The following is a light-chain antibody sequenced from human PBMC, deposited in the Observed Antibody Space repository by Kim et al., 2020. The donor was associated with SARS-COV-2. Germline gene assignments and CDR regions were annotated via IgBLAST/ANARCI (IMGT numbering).Light chain of an antibody. Sequence: DIQMTQSPPSLSASVGDRVTITCQASQDIRHYLNWYQQTPGKAPKLLIYDATNLEIGVPSRFSGSGSATDFTLTISSLHPEDFATYYCQQYDNFPITFGQGTRLEMK. CDR2: DAT. V-gene: IGKV1-33*01. CDR1: QDIRHY. J-gene: IGKJ5*01. CDR3: QQYDNFPIT.